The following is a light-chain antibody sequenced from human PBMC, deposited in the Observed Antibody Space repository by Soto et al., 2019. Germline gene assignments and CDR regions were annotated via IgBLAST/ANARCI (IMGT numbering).Light chain of an antibody. V-gene: IGLV2-14*01. CDR1: SSDVGGYNY. CDR3: SSYTSSSIDYV. J-gene: IGLJ1*01. Sequence: QSVLTQPASVSGSPGQSITISCTGTSSDVGGYNYVSWYQQHPGKAPKLMMYDVSNRPSGVSNRFSGSKSGNTASLTISGLQAEDEADYYCSSYTSSSIDYVFGTGTKLTVL. CDR2: DVS.